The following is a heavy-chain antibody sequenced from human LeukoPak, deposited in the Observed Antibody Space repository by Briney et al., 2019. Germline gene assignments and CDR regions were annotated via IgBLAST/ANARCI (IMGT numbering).Heavy chain of an antibody. CDR1: GGSISSYY. CDR3: ARGKPGATLAFDI. V-gene: IGHV4-59*01. D-gene: IGHD1-26*01. J-gene: IGHJ3*02. Sequence: PSETLSLTCTVSGGSISSYYWSWIRQPPGKGLEWIGYIYYSGSTSYNPSLKSRVTISVDTSKNQFSLKLNSVTTADTAVYYCARGKPGATLAFDIWGQGTKVTVSS. CDR2: IYYSGST.